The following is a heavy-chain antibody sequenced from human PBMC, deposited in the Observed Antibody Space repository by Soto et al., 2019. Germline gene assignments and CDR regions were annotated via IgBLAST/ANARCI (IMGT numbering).Heavy chain of an antibody. Sequence: QVQLVESGGGVVQPGRSLRLSCAASGFTFSSYGMHWVRQPPGKGLEWVAVISYDGSNKYYADSVKGRFTISRDNSKNTLYLQMNSLRAEDTAVYYCAKGPAIGAFDYWGQGTLVTVSS. D-gene: IGHD3-16*01. CDR1: GFTFSSYG. CDR3: AKGPAIGAFDY. V-gene: IGHV3-30*18. CDR2: ISYDGSNK. J-gene: IGHJ4*02.